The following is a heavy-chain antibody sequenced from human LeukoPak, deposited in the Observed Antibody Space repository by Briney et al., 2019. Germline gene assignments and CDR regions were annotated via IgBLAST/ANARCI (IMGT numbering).Heavy chain of an antibody. CDR1: GGTFSSYA. D-gene: IGHD2-21*02. CDR3: ARDSYCGGDCYPRYNWFDP. V-gene: IGHV1-69*13. J-gene: IGHJ5*02. Sequence: SVKVSCKASGGTFSSYAISWVRQAPGQGLEWMGGIIPIFGTANYAQKFQGRVTITADESTSTAYMELSSLRSEATAVYYCARDSYCGGDCYPRYNWFDPWGQGTLVTVSS. CDR2: IIPIFGTA.